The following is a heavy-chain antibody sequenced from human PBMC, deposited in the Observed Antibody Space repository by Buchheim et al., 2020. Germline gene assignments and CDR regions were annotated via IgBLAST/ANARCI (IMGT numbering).Heavy chain of an antibody. V-gene: IGHV4-59*01. Sequence: QVQLQESGPGLVKPSETLSLTCTVSGGSISSYHWSWIRQPPGKGLEWIGYIYYSGSTNYNPSLKSRVTISVDTSKNQFSLKLSSVTAADTAVYYCARVGYSSSWYGPVDYWGQGT. J-gene: IGHJ4*02. CDR3: ARVGYSSSWYGPVDY. CDR2: IYYSGST. CDR1: GGSISSYH. D-gene: IGHD6-13*01.